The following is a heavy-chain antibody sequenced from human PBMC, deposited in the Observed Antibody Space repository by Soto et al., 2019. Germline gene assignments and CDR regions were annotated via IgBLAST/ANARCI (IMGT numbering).Heavy chain of an antibody. Sequence: QVQLQESGPGLVKPSETLSLTCTVSGGSISSYYWSWIRQPAGKGLECIGRIYTSGSTNFNPSLKMRVTVSVGTSKNQFSLELSSVTAADPAVYYCAREGYDSSGYSDWGQGTLVTVS. CDR3: AREGYDSSGYSD. V-gene: IGHV4-4*07. D-gene: IGHD3-22*01. CDR1: GGSISSYY. CDR2: IYTSGST. J-gene: IGHJ4*02.